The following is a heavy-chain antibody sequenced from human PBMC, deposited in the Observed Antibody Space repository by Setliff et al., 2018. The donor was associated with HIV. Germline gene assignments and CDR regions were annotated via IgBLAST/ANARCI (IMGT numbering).Heavy chain of an antibody. V-gene: IGHV3-21*01. CDR2: ISSAGTYI. D-gene: IGHD5-18*01. CDR3: ARVRGYSYGYLYAFDI. J-gene: IGHJ3*02. Sequence: ETLSLTCAVHGGPLTDHYWNWIRQAPGKGLEWVSSISSAGTYIYYADSMKGRFTISRDNAKNSLYLQMNSLRAEDTAVYYCARVRGYSYGYLYAFDIWGQGTMVTVSS. CDR1: GGPLTDHY.